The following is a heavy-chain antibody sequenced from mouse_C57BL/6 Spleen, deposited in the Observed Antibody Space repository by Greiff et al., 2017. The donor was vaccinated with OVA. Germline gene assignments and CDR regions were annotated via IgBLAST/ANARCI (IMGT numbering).Heavy chain of an antibody. CDR1: GFTFSDFY. CDR3: ARDQGDGYYWYCDV. D-gene: IGHD2-3*01. V-gene: IGHV7-1*01. Sequence: EVKLVESGGGLVQSGRSLRLSCATSGFTFSDFYMEWVRQAPGKGLEWIAASRNKANDYTTEYSASVKGRFIVSRDTSQSILYLQMNALRAEDTAIYYCARDQGDGYYWYCDVWGTGTTVTVSS. J-gene: IGHJ1*03. CDR2: SRNKANDYTT.